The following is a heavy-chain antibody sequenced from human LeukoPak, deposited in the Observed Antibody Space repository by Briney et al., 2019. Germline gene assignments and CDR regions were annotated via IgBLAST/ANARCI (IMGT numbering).Heavy chain of an antibody. CDR3: ARVLVDYGSGSYCRYFDY. V-gene: IGHV1-2*05. CDR2: INPNSGGT. J-gene: IGHJ4*02. CDR1: GYTFTGYY. Sequence: ASVKVSCKASGYTFTGYYMHWVRQAPGQGLEWMGRINPNSGGTNYAQKFQGRVTMTRDTSISTAYMELSRLRSDDTDVYYCARVLVDYGSGSYCRYFDYGGQGTLVTVSS. D-gene: IGHD3-10*01.